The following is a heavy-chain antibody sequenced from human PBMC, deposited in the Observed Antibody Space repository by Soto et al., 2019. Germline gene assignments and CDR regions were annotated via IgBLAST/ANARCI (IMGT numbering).Heavy chain of an antibody. D-gene: IGHD2-2*01. CDR3: ARFCFSTSCYVTKSFYYYYGMDV. CDR2: IIPIFGTA. V-gene: IGHV1-69*13. Sequence: ASVKVSCKASGGTFSSYAISWVRQAPGQGLEWMGGIIPIFGTANYAQKLQGRVTITADESTSTAYIELSSLRSEDTAVYYCARFCFSTSCYVTKSFYYYYGMDVWGQGTTVTVSS. J-gene: IGHJ6*02. CDR1: GGTFSSYA.